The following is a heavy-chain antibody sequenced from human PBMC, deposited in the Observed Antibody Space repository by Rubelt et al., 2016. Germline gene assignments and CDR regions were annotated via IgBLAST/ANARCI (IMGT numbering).Heavy chain of an antibody. Sequence: LEWVAVIWYDGNNKYYADSVKGRFTISKDNSKNTLYLKMNSMRAEDTAVYYCARAVGGPPHFYYYYYMDLWGKGTTFTVSS. D-gene: IGHD2-15*01. CDR3: ARAVGGPPHFYYYYYMDL. V-gene: IGHV3-33*01. CDR2: IWYDGNNK. J-gene: IGHJ6*03.